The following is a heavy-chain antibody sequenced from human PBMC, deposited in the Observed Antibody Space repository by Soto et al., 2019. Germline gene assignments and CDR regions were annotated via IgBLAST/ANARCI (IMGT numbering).Heavy chain of an antibody. CDR2: ISGSGSST. J-gene: IGHJ6*02. Sequence: GGSLRLSCAGSGFTFSSYAMSWVRQAPGKGLEWVSGISGSGSSTYYADSAKGRFTISRDSSKNTLYLQMNSLRDEDTAVYYCAKEGWDVWGQGTTVTVSS. CDR3: AKEGWDV. V-gene: IGHV3-23*01. CDR1: GFTFSSYA.